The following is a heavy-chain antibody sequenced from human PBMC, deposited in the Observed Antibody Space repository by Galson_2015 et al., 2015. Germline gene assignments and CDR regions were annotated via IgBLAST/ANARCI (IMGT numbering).Heavy chain of an antibody. CDR1: GYTFLSRA. J-gene: IGHJ4*02. D-gene: IGHD5-24*01. CDR3: ARAHSGCGDVYNPQNCFDY. Sequence: SVKVSCKASGYTFLSRAMHWVRQAPGQRLEWMGWINTGNGNTKYSQKFQGRVTITRDTSATTAYMELSSLRSEDTAMYYYARAHSGCGDVYNPQNCFDYWGQGTQVTVSS. CDR2: INTGNGNT. V-gene: IGHV1-3*04.